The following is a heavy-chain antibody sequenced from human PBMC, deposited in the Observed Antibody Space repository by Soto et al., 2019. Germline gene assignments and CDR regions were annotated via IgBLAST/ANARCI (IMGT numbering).Heavy chain of an antibody. J-gene: IGHJ5*02. V-gene: IGHV4-30-4*01. Sequence: QVQLQESGPGLVKPSQTLSLTCTVSGGSISGGDYYWSWIRQPPGKGLEWIGYIYYSGSTYYNPSLKSRVTISVDTSKNQFSLKLSSVTAADTAVYYCARDQVFREGGYSGYDLVASRWFDPWGQGTLVTVSS. CDR1: GGSISGGDYY. CDR3: ARDQVFREGGYSGYDLVASRWFDP. CDR2: IYYSGST. D-gene: IGHD5-12*01.